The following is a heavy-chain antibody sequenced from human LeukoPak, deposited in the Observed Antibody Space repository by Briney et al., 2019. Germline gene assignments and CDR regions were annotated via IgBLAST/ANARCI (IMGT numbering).Heavy chain of an antibody. Sequence: GGSLRLSCAASGFTFSDYYMSWVRQAPGKGLEWVSYISGSGSMLHYADSVKGRSTISRDNAKNSLCLQMSTLRAEDTAVYYCARRPYSTSWYYFDYWGQGTLVTVSS. J-gene: IGHJ4*02. CDR1: GFTFSDYY. V-gene: IGHV3-11*04. CDR2: ISGSGSML. CDR3: ARRPYSTSWYYFDY. D-gene: IGHD6-13*01.